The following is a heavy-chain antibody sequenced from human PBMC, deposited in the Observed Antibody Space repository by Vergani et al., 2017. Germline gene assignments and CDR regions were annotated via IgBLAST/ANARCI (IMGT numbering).Heavy chain of an antibody. CDR3: ARDRVDWSYSRYFYNYYMDV. Sequence: VQLVESGGGLVQPGGSLRLSCAASGSTFSSYAMNWVRQAPGKGLEWVELIAYVGTNKYYPNSVRGRFTISRDNYKSTLFLQLNSLRVEDMAFYYCARDRVDWSYSRYFYNYYMDVWGKGTPVTVSS. D-gene: IGHD3-10*01. CDR2: IAYVGTNK. V-gene: IGHV3-30-3*01. CDR1: GSTFSSYA. J-gene: IGHJ6*03.